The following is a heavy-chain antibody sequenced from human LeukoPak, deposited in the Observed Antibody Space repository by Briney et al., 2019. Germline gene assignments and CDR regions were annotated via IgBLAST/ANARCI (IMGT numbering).Heavy chain of an antibody. V-gene: IGHV4-39*01. J-gene: IGHJ4*02. CDR1: GGSISSSSYY. Sequence: SETLSLTCTVSGGSISSSSYYWGWIRQPPGKGLEWIGSIYYSGSTYYNPSLKSRVTISVDTSKNQFSLKLSSVTAADTAVYYCARLQGYCSSTSCYPTPPDYWGQGTLVTVSS. CDR3: ARLQGYCSSTSCYPTPPDY. CDR2: IYYSGST. D-gene: IGHD2-2*01.